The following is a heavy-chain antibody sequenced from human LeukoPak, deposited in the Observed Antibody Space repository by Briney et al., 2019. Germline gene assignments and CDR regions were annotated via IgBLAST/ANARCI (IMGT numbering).Heavy chain of an antibody. CDR2: INPNSGGT. J-gene: IGHJ3*02. CDR3: ARCAQQLDDAFDI. CDR1: GYTFTRYY. V-gene: IGHV1-2*02. Sequence: GASVKVSCKASGYTFTRYYMHWVRQAPGQGVEWMGWINPNSGGTNYAQKFQGRVTMTRDTSNSTPYMELSSLRAEDTAVYYCARCAQQLDDAFDIWGPGTMVTVS. D-gene: IGHD6-13*01.